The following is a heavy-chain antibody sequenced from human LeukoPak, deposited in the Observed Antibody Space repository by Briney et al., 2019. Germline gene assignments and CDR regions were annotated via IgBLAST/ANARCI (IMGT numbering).Heavy chain of an antibody. Sequence: SETLSLTCTVSGGSISSHYWSWIRQPPGKGLEWIGYIYYSGSTNYNPSLKSLVTISVDTSKNQFSLKLSSVTAADTAVYYCARAPFYGEARFDYWGQGTLVTVSS. CDR1: GGSISSHY. CDR3: ARAPFYGEARFDY. D-gene: IGHD2/OR15-2a*01. V-gene: IGHV4-59*11. J-gene: IGHJ4*02. CDR2: IYYSGST.